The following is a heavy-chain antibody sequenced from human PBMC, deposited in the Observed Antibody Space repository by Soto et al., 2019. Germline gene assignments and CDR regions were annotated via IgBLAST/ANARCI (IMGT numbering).Heavy chain of an antibody. CDR2: ISYDGSNK. D-gene: IGHD2-2*03. CDR3: AKDGSGLDY. J-gene: IGHJ4*02. CDR1: GFTFSSYG. V-gene: IGHV3-30*18. Sequence: PXGALRRPCAASGFTFSSYGMHGVRQAPGKGLEWVAVISYDGSNKYYADSVKGRFTISRDNSKNTLYLQMNSLRAEDTAVYYCAKDGSGLDYWGQGTPVTVYS.